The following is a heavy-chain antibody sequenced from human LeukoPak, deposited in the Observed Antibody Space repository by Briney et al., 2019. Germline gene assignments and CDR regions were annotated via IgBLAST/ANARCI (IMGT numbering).Heavy chain of an antibody. J-gene: IGHJ3*02. V-gene: IGHV4-4*07. Sequence: SETLSLTCTVSGGSISSYYWSWIRQPAGKGLEWIGRIYTTGSTNYNPSLKSRVTMSVDTSKNQFSLKLSSVTAADTAVYHCARDAPAVSRLLVTVDAFDIWGQGTMVTVSS. CDR2: IYTTGST. CDR3: ARDAPAVSRLLVTVDAFDI. CDR1: GGSISSYY. D-gene: IGHD1-14*01.